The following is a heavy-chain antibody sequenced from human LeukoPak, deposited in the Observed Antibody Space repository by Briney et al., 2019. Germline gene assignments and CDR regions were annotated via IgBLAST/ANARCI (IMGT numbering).Heavy chain of an antibody. CDR2: IWYDGSNK. CDR1: GFTFSSYG. J-gene: IGHJ4*02. V-gene: IGHV3-33*06. CDR3: AKSQNTYYYDSSAH. Sequence: GGSLRLSCAASGFTFSSYGMHWVRQAPGKGLEWVAVIWYDGSNKYYADSVKGRFTISRDNSKNTLYLQMNSLRAEDTAVYYCAKSQNTYYYDSSAHWGQGTLVTDSS. D-gene: IGHD3-22*01.